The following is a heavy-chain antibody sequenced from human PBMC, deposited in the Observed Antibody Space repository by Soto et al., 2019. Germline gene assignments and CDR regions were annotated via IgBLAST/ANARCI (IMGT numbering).Heavy chain of an antibody. Sequence: GGSLRLSCAASGFTFSSYAMSWVRQAPGKGLEWLSYISSVGSTVYYADSVKGRFTISRDSAKSSLYLQMNSLRAEDTAVYYCAKEATNINNFDYWGKGTLVTVSS. CDR3: AKEATNINNFDY. V-gene: IGHV3-48*03. J-gene: IGHJ4*02. CDR2: ISSVGSTV. CDR1: GFTFSSYA. D-gene: IGHD1-26*01.